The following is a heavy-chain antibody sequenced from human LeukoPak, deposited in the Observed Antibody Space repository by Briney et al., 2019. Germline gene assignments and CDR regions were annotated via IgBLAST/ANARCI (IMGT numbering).Heavy chain of an antibody. V-gene: IGHV3-23*01. D-gene: IGHD3-10*01. CDR2: ISGSGDNT. J-gene: IGHJ3*02. CDR3: ATLWFGELLADAFDI. Sequence: GGSLRLSCAASGFTFSTYAMSWVRQAPGKGLEWVSAISGSGDNTYYADSVKGRFTISRDNSKNTLYLQMNSLRAEDTAVYYCATLWFGELLADAFDIWGQGTLVTVSS. CDR1: GFTFSTYA.